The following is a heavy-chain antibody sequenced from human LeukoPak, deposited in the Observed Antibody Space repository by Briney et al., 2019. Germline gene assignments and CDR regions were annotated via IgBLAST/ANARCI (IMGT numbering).Heavy chain of an antibody. Sequence: SETLSLTCTVSGGSISSYYWSWIRQPPGKGLEWIGYIYYSGSTNYNPSLKSRVTISVDTSKNQFSLKLSSVPAADTAVYYCARRVVPAARGGYYFDYWGQGTLVTVSS. V-gene: IGHV4-59*01. CDR1: GGSISSYY. CDR2: IYYSGST. D-gene: IGHD2-2*01. CDR3: ARRVVPAARGGYYFDY. J-gene: IGHJ4*02.